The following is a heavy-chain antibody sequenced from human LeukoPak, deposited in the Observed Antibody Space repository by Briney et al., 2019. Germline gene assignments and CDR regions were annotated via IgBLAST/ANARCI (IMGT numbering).Heavy chain of an antibody. Sequence: GGSLRLSCETSGFTFSNYAMSWVRQAPGKGLEWVSYISSSSSTIYYADSVKGRFTISRDNSKNTLYLQMNSLRAEDTAVYYCAKDQSSHEYPYAFDIWGQGTMVTVSS. CDR1: GFTFSNYA. J-gene: IGHJ3*02. D-gene: IGHD2-2*01. CDR2: ISSSSSTI. V-gene: IGHV3-23*01. CDR3: AKDQSSHEYPYAFDI.